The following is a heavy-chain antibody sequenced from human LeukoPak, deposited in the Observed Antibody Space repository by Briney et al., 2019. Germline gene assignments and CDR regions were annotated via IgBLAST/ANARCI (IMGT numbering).Heavy chain of an antibody. CDR3: GRSEDLVVVDGWGMDV. D-gene: IGHD2-15*01. J-gene: IGHJ6*04. Sequence: GASVKVSCKASGYTFTSYAMHWVRQAPGQRLEWMGWINAGNGNTKYSQKFQGRVTITRDTSASTAYMELSSLRSEDTAVYYCGRSEDLVVVDGWGMDVWGKGTTVTVSS. CDR1: GYTFTSYA. CDR2: INAGNGNT. V-gene: IGHV1-3*01.